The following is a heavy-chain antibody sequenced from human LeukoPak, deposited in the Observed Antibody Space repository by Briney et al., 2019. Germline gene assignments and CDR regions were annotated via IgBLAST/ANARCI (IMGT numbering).Heavy chain of an antibody. J-gene: IGHJ4*02. D-gene: IGHD6-19*01. CDR3: ARGGIQVSGIDEFDY. CDR1: GFTFIDYD. V-gene: IGHV3-13*01. Sequence: GGSLRLSCAASGFTFIDYDMHWVRQVLGKGLEWVSAIGIRGDTHYSGAVKGRFTISRENAESSLYLQMNSLRAEDTAVYYCARGGIQVSGIDEFDYWGQGTLVTVSS. CDR2: IGIRGDT.